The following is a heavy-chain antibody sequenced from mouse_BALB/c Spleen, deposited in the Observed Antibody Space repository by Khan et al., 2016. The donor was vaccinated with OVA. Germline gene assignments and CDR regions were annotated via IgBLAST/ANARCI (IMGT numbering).Heavy chain of an antibody. CDR1: GYTFINYW. D-gene: IGHD1-1*01. Sequence: QVQLQESGAELAKPGASVKMSCKASGYTFINYWILWVKQRPGQGLEWIGNINPSTGYTEYNPNFQDKATLTEDKSSSTAYMQLSSLTSEDSAVYYVARRGLRWYFDYWGQGTTLTVSS. V-gene: IGHV1-7*01. CDR3: ARRGLRWYFDY. J-gene: IGHJ2*01. CDR2: INPSTGYT.